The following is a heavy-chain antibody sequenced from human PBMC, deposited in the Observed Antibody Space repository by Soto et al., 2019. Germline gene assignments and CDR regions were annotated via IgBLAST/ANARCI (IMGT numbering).Heavy chain of an antibody. CDR1: GGSISSYY. D-gene: IGHD2-15*01. V-gene: IGHV4-4*07. CDR2: IYTSGST. Sequence: QVQLQESGPGLVKPSETLSLTCTVSGGSISSYYWSWIRQTAGKGLEWIGRIYTSGSTNYNPSLKSRVTMSVDTSKNQFSLNLSSVTAADTAVYYCARETSDIVVVVAATRFDPWGQGTLVTVSS. CDR3: ARETSDIVVVVAATRFDP. J-gene: IGHJ5*02.